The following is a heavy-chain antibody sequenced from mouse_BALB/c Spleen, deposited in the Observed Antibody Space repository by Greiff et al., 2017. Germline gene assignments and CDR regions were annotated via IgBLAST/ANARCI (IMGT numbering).Heavy chain of an antibody. CDR2: ISNGGGST. V-gene: IGHV5-12-2*01. J-gene: IGHJ4*01. CDR1: GFTFSSYT. D-gene: IGHD2-2*01. Sequence: EVNVVESGGGLVQPGGSLKLSCAASGFTFSSYTMSWVRQTPEKRLEWVAYISNGGGSTYYPDTVKGRFTISRDNAKNTLYLQMSSLKSEDTAMYYCARRGGYGYDSMDYWGQGTSVTVSS. CDR3: ARRGGYGYDSMDY.